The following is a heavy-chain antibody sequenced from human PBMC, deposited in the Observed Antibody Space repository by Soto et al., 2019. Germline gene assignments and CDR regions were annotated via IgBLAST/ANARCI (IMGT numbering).Heavy chain of an antibody. Sequence: GGSLRLSCAASGFTFSSYAMHWVRQAPGKGLERVAVISYDGSNKYYADSVKGRFTISRDNSKNTLYLQMNSLRAEDTAVYYCAREEGRNWNLHYYYYGMDVWGQGTTVTVSS. J-gene: IGHJ6*02. CDR2: ISYDGSNK. V-gene: IGHV3-30-3*01. CDR1: GFTFSSYA. D-gene: IGHD1-7*01. CDR3: AREEGRNWNLHYYYYGMDV.